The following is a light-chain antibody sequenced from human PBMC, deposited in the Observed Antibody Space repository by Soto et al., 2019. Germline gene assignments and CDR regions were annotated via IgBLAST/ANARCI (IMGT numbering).Light chain of an antibody. CDR1: QSISINY. V-gene: IGKV3-20*01. CDR3: QQYGSSPLT. Sequence: EIVLTQSPVTRSLSLGERATLSCMASQSISINYLAWYQQKPGQAPRLLIYGASSRATGIPDRFSGSGSGTDFTLTISRLEPEDFAVYYCQQYGSSPLTFGQGTKVDIK. CDR2: GAS. J-gene: IGKJ1*01.